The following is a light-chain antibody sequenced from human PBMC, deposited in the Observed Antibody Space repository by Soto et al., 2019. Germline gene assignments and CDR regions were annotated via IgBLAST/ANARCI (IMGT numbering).Light chain of an antibody. J-gene: IGKJ1*01. V-gene: IGKV1-5*01. CDR2: DAY. CDR3: QQYNSYPET. CDR1: QSISTW. Sequence: DIQMTQSPSTLSASVGDIVTITCRASQSISTWLAWYQQKPGKAPKLLIYDAYSLESGVPSRFSGSGSGTEFTLTISSLQPDDFGTYYCQQYNSYPETFXQGTKVDIK.